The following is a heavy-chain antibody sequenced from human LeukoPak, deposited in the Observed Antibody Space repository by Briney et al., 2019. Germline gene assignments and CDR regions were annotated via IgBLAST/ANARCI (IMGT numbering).Heavy chain of an antibody. CDR1: GGSISSYY. Sequence: SETLSLTCIVSGGSISSYYWSWIRQPAGKGLEWIGRLYSSGDTNYNPSLKSRVTMSVDTSKNQFSLKLSSVTAADTAVYYCARDRAQWLVGFDYWGQGTLVTVSS. CDR3: ARDRAQWLVGFDY. V-gene: IGHV4-4*07. D-gene: IGHD6-19*01. J-gene: IGHJ4*02. CDR2: LYSSGDT.